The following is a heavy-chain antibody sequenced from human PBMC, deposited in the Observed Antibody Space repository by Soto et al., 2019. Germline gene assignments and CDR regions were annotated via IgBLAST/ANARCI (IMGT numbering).Heavy chain of an antibody. Sequence: GGSLRLSCAASGFTFSSYAMSWVRQAPGKGLEWVSAISGSGGSTYYADSVKGRFTISRDNSKNTLYLQMNSLRAEDTAVYYCAKNQLEVKRLWQTPSPLDYWGQGTLVTVSS. D-gene: IGHD3-10*01. J-gene: IGHJ4*02. CDR2: ISGSGGST. V-gene: IGHV3-23*01. CDR1: GFTFSSYA. CDR3: AKNQLEVKRLWQTPSPLDY.